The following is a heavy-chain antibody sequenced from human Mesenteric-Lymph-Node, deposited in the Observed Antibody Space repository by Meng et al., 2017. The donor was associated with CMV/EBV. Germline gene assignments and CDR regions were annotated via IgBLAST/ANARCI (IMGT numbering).Heavy chain of an antibody. CDR1: GFTFSGYY. CDR2: ISGSGSAI. V-gene: IGHV3-11*01. CDR3: ARDPRNEGFDP. Sequence: SCAASGFTFSGYYMRWIGQAPGKGPECLSYISGSGSAISYADAVKGRFTVSRDNAQNSLYLQMNDLRAEDTAVYYCARDPRNEGFDPWGQGTLVTVSS. J-gene: IGHJ5*02.